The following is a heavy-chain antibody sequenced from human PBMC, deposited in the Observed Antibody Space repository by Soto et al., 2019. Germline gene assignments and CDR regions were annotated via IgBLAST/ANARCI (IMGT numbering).Heavy chain of an antibody. V-gene: IGHV1-69*01. Sequence: QVQLVQSGAEVKKPGSSVKVSCKASGGTFSSYAISWVRQAPGHGLEWMGGIIPIFGTANYAQKFQGRVTITADESTSTAYMELSSLRSEDTAVYYCAVRTVAGTRSKWPDYWGQGTLVTVSS. CDR1: GGTFSSYA. J-gene: IGHJ4*02. CDR2: IIPIFGTA. CDR3: AVRTVAGTRSKWPDY. D-gene: IGHD6-19*01.